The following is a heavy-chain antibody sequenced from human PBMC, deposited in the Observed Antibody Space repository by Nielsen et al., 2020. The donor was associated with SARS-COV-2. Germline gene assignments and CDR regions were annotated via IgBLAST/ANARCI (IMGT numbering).Heavy chain of an antibody. V-gene: IGHV5-51*01. CDR3: AREGRDDSGTERRGMDV. Sequence: KVSCKVSGYSFTTYWIGWVRQMPGKGLEWMGIIYPGDSDTRYSPSFQGQVTISADKSISTTYLQWRSLKASDTAMYYCAREGRDDSGTERRGMDVWGRGTTVTVSS. CDR1: GYSFTTYW. CDR2: IYPGDSDT. J-gene: IGHJ6*02. D-gene: IGHD3-10*01.